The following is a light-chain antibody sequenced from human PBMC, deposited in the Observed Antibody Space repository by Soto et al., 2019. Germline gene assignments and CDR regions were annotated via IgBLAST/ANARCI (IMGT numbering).Light chain of an antibody. Sequence: DIPMTQSPSTLSASVGDRVTITCRASQSISSWLAWYQQKPGKAPKLLIYDASSLESGVPSRFSGSGSGTEFTLTISSLQPDDFATYYCQQYNSYPTFGQGTKLEIK. CDR1: QSISSW. V-gene: IGKV1-5*01. CDR3: QQYNSYPT. J-gene: IGKJ2*01. CDR2: DAS.